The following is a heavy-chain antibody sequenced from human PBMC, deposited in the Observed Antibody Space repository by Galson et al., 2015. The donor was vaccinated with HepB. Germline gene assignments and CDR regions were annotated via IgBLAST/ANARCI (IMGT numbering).Heavy chain of an antibody. D-gene: IGHD3-3*01. CDR3: ARDFGPKANYHYYYGVDV. J-gene: IGHJ6*02. CDR2: INPNSGGT. CDR1: GYTFTGYY. Sequence: SVKVSCKASGYTFTGYYMHWVRQAPGQGLEWMGWINPNSGGTNYAQKFQGRVTMTRDTSISTAYVELSRLRSDDTAVYYCARDFGPKANYHYYYGVDVWGQGTTVTVSS. V-gene: IGHV1-2*02.